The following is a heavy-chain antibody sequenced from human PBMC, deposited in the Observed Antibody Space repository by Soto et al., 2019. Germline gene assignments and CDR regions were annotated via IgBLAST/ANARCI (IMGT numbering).Heavy chain of an antibody. CDR3: ARDPYDILTGYSFDY. Sequence: ASVKVSCKASGYTFTGYYMHWVRQAPGQGLEWMGWINPNSGGTNYAQKFQGRVTMTRDTSISTAYMELSSLRSEDTAVYYCARDPYDILTGYSFDYWGQGTLVTGLL. CDR1: GYTFTGYY. D-gene: IGHD3-9*01. V-gene: IGHV1-2*02. CDR2: INPNSGGT. J-gene: IGHJ4*02.